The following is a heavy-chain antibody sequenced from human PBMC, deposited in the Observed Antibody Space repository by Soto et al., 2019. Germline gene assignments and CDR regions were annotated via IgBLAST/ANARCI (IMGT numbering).Heavy chain of an antibody. CDR2: VNHSGEA. CDR3: TREERFPRYWFDP. D-gene: IGHD3-10*01. Sequence: SETLSLTCVVYGGSFRNYYWIWVRQPPGKGLEWIGEVNHSGEATYNPSLQSRITISLDTSNNQFSLKVTSVTAADTAMYFCTREERFPRYWFDPWGQGTQVTVSS. V-gene: IGHV4-34*01. CDR1: GGSFRNYY. J-gene: IGHJ5*02.